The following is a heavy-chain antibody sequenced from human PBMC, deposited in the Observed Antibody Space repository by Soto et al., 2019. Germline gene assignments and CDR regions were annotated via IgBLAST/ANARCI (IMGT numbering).Heavy chain of an antibody. D-gene: IGHD3-3*01. CDR1: GFSFSSYG. Sequence: PGVSPRLSFAASGFSFSSYGMHWFRQGPGKGLEWVAVISYDGSNNYYADSMKGRFTISRDNSKNTLYLQMNSLRAEDTAVYYCAKDPGLYAVGDLFDYWGQGTLVTVSS. CDR2: ISYDGSNN. CDR3: AKDPGLYAVGDLFDY. J-gene: IGHJ4*01. V-gene: IGHV3-30*18.